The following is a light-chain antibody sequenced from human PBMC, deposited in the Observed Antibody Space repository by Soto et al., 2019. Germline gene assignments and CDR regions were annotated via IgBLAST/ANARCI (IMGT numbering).Light chain of an antibody. V-gene: IGKV3-15*01. Sequence: ETVMTQSPATLSVSLGESATLSCRASQSVNSNLAWYQQKPGQAPRLLIYGASIRATGVPARFSCSGSGTDFTLTISSLQPEDFAVYFCQQYKNWPPVTFGGGTKVEIK. CDR2: GAS. CDR3: QQYKNWPPVT. CDR1: QSVNSN. J-gene: IGKJ4*01.